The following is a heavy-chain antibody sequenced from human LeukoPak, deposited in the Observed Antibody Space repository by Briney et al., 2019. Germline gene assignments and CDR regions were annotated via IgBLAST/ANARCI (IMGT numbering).Heavy chain of an antibody. D-gene: IGHD1-26*01. J-gene: IGHJ6*03. V-gene: IGHV3-23*01. CDR3: AKWDENYYSMGV. Sequence: PGGSLRLSCEASGLTFQRYGVSWVRQAPGKGLEWVSNISGSGGGTHYASSVKDRAAISRDNSKNTVYLQINGLRAEDTAVYFCAKWDENYYSMGVWGRGTTVTVSS. CDR2: ISGSGGGT. CDR1: GLTFQRYG.